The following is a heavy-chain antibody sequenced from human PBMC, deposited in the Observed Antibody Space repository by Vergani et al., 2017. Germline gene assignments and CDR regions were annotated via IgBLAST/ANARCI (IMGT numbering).Heavy chain of an antibody. V-gene: IGHV4-59*01. J-gene: IGHJ6*03. Sequence: QVQLPESGPGLVKPSETLSLTCTVSGGSISSYYWSWIRQPPGKGLEWIGYIYYSGSTNYNPSLKSRVTISVDTSKNQFSLKLSSVTAADTAVYYCARVVQLERLPITYYYYYMDVWGKGTTVTVSS. CDR3: ARVVQLERLPITYYYYYMDV. CDR2: IYYSGST. CDR1: GGSISSYY. D-gene: IGHD1-1*01.